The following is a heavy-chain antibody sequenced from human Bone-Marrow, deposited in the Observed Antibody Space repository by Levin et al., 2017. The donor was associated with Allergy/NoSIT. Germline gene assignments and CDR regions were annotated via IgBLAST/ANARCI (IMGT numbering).Heavy chain of an antibody. CDR1: GFTFSNYG. CDR2: MSYDGRTE. CDR3: AKPPRVKSFADNDVFDI. J-gene: IGHJ3*02. Sequence: GESLKIFCAASGFTFSNYGMHWVRQAPGKGLEWVSFMSYDGRTEYYAESVKGRFTISRDDSKNTLFVQMNSLRAEDTAVYYCAKPPRVKSFADNDVFDIWGLGTMVTVSS. D-gene: IGHD3-16*01. V-gene: IGHV3-30*02.